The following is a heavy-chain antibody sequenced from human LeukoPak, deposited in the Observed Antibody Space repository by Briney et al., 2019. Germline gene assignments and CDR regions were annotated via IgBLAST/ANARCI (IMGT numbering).Heavy chain of an antibody. D-gene: IGHD6-13*01. V-gene: IGHV4-59*01. CDR1: GDSISSYY. J-gene: IGHJ4*02. CDR3: ATGYSSTWYYFVY. Sequence: TSETLSLTCTVSGDSISSYYWRWIRQPPGKGLEWIGYIYHSGSTNYNPSLKSRVTISADTSKDQFSLKLASVTAADTAVYYCATGYSSTWYYFVYWGQGTLVTVSS. CDR2: IYHSGST.